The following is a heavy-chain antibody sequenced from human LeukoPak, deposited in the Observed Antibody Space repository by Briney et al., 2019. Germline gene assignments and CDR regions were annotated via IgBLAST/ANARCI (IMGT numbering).Heavy chain of an antibody. D-gene: IGHD3-3*01. CDR2: IIPIFGTA. Sequence: ASVKVSCKASGGTFSSCAISWVRQAPGQGLEWMGGIIPIFGTANYAQKFQGRVTITADESTSTAYMELSSLRSEDTAVYYCARDYDFWSGYFGFDPWGQGTLVTVSS. CDR1: GGTFSSCA. CDR3: ARDYDFWSGYFGFDP. J-gene: IGHJ5*02. V-gene: IGHV1-69*01.